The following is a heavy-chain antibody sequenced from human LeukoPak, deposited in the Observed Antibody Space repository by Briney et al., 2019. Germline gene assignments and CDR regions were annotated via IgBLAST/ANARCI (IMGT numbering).Heavy chain of an antibody. J-gene: IGHJ4*02. D-gene: IGHD2-2*01. CDR2: INPNSGGT. Sequence: GASVKVSCEASGYTFTDYYIHWLRQAPGHGLEWIGWINPNSGGTMYAQKFQGLVTMSRDTSIATAYMDLNRLVSDDTAVYYCARTKPPCTSCLLLDYWGQGTLVTVSS. CDR1: GYTFTDYY. V-gene: IGHV1-2*02. CDR3: ARTKPPCTSCLLLDY.